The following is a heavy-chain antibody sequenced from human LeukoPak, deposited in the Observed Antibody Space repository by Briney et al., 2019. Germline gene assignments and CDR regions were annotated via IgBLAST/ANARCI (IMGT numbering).Heavy chain of an antibody. CDR2: IFYSGST. J-gene: IGHJ6*04. V-gene: IGHV4-59*01. CDR1: GGSISSYY. Sequence: SETLSLTCTVSGGSISSYYWSWIRQPPGKGLEWIGYIFYSGSTNYNPSLKRRVTISIDTSKNQFSLKLSSVTAADTAVYYCAREARPYYYYGMDVWGKGSTVTVSS. D-gene: IGHD6-6*01. CDR3: AREARPYYYYGMDV.